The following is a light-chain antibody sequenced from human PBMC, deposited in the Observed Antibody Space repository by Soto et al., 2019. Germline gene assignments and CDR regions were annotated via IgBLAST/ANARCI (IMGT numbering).Light chain of an antibody. CDR1: ESVSSN. J-gene: IGKJ2*01. Sequence: EIVMTQSPATLSVSPGERATLSCRASESVSSNLAWYQQKPGQAPRLLIHGASTRATGIPARFSGSGSGTEFTLTISSLQSEDFAVYYCQQYNNWPRTFGQGTNLEIK. CDR3: QQYNNWPRT. CDR2: GAS. V-gene: IGKV3-15*01.